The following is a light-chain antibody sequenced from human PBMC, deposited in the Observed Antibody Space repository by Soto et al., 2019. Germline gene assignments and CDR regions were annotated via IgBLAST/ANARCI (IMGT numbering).Light chain of an antibody. CDR1: QSVSST. Sequence: EIVMTQSPATLSVSPGERATLSCRASQSVSSTLAWYQQKPGQAPRLLIYGASNRATGIPDRFSGSGSGTDFTLTISRLEPEDFAVFYCQQYAASPITFGQGTRLEIK. J-gene: IGKJ5*01. V-gene: IGKV3-20*01. CDR2: GAS. CDR3: QQYAASPIT.